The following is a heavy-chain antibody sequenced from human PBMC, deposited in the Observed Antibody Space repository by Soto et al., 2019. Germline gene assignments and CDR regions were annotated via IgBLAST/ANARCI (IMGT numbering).Heavy chain of an antibody. V-gene: IGHV3-66*01. J-gene: IGHJ3*02. CDR3: ATDRYPVGNDAFQI. D-gene: IGHD1-26*01. CDR1: GFTVSSNY. CDR2: IYSGGST. Sequence: EVQLVESGGGLVQPGGSLRLSCAASGFTVSSNYMSWVRQAPGKGLEWVSVIYSGGSTYYADSGKSRFTIPRDNSKNTLYLQMNSLRAEDTAVYYCATDRYPVGNDAFQIWGQGTMVTDSS.